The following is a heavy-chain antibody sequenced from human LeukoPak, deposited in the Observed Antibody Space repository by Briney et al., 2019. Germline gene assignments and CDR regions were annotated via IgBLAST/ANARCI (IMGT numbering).Heavy chain of an antibody. D-gene: IGHD1-26*01. J-gene: IGHJ4*02. CDR1: GYTLTELS. V-gene: IGHV1-24*01. CDR2: FDPEDGET. CDR3: APLTAISGSYAFDY. Sequence: ASVKVSCKVSGYTLTELSMHWVRQAPGKGLEWMGGFDPEDGETIYAQKFQGRVTMTEDTSTDTAYMELSSLRSEDMAVYYCAPLTAISGSYAFDYWGQGTLVTVSS.